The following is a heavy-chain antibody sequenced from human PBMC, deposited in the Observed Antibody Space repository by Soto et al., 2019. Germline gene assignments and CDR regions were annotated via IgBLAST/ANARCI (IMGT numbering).Heavy chain of an antibody. D-gene: IGHD7-27*01. J-gene: IGHJ4*02. CDR2: IKTNNNGGAT. Sequence: PGGSLRLSCAASGFTFNNAWMNWVRQAPGKGLEWVGRIKTNNNGGATDYAALVKGRFTISRDDSKNTVYLEMNSLKTEDTAVYYCTYLGADTHYWCQGNVLTVSS. CDR1: GFTFNNAW. V-gene: IGHV3-15*07. CDR3: TYLGADTHY.